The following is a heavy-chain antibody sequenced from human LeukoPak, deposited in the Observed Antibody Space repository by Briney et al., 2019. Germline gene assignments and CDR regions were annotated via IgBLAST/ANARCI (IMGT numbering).Heavy chain of an antibody. CDR2: MNPNSGNT. V-gene: IGHV1-8*02. D-gene: IGHD2-2*01. J-gene: IGHJ3*02. Sequence: ASVKVSCTASGGTFSSYAINWVRQATGQGLEWMGWMNPNSGNTGYAQKFQGRVTMTRNTSISTAYMELSSLRSEDTAVYYCARGFCSSTSCYFAFDIWGQGTMVTVSS. CDR1: GGTFSSYA. CDR3: ARGFCSSTSCYFAFDI.